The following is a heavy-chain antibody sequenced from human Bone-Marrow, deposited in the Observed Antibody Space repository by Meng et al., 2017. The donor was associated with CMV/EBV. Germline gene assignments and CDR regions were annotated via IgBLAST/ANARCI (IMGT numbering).Heavy chain of an antibody. Sequence: GEFQKISCAASGFTFSSYAISWVRQAPGKGLEWVSAISGSGGSTYYADSVKGRFTISRDNSKNTLYLQMNSLRAEDTAVYYCAKALGNFSGGSCHEVTSIDYWGQGTLVTVSS. V-gene: IGHV3-23*01. CDR2: ISGSGGST. J-gene: IGHJ4*02. CDR1: GFTFSSYA. CDR3: AKALGNFSGGSCHEVTSIDY. D-gene: IGHD2-15*01.